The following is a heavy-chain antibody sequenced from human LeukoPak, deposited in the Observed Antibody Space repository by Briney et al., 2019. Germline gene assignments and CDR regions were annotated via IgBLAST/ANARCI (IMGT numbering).Heavy chain of an antibody. CDR2: IFHSGST. J-gene: IGHJ5*02. D-gene: IGHD3-9*01. CDR3: ARDNPSVLRYFDP. CDR1: GGSISSRGYS. Sequence: PSETLSLTCAVSGGSISSRGYSWSWIRQSPGKGLEWIGYIFHSGSTYYNPPLKSRATISIDRSKNQFSLKLSSVTAADTAVYYCARDNPSVLRYFDPWGQGTLVTVSS. V-gene: IGHV4-30-2*06.